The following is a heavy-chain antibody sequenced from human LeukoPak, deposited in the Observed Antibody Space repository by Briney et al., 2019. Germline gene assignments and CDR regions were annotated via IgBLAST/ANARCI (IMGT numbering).Heavy chain of an antibody. Sequence: GGSLRLSCAASGFTFSTYWMHWVRQVPGKGLVWVSRINTDGSSTIYADSVKGRFTISRDNAKKTLLVQMNSLRAGDTAVYYCARDRGDSLDFWGQGTLVTVSS. CDR1: GFTFSTYW. CDR3: ARDRGDSLDF. D-gene: IGHD2-15*01. CDR2: INTDGSST. V-gene: IGHV3-74*01. J-gene: IGHJ4*02.